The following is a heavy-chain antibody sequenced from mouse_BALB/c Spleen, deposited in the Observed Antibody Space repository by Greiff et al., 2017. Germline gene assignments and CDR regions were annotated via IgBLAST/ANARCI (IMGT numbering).Heavy chain of an antibody. V-gene: IGHV1-77*01. CDR3: AGGYDGDY. D-gene: IGHD2-2*01. Sequence: QVQLKESGAELARPGASVKLSCKASGYTFTDYYINWVKQRTGQGLEWIGEIYPGSGNTYYNEKFKGKATLTADKSSSTAYMQLSSLTSEDSAVYFCAGGYDGDYWGQGTTLTVSS. CDR2: IYPGSGNT. CDR1: GYTFTDYY. J-gene: IGHJ2*01.